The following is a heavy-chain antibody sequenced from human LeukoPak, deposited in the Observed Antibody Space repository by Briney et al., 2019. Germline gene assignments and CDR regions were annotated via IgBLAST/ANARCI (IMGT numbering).Heavy chain of an antibody. CDR3: ARDRCSSTSCYGSWFDP. D-gene: IGHD2-2*01. CDR2: ISSSSSYT. J-gene: IGHJ5*02. CDR1: GFTFSSYS. Sequence: GGSLRLSCAASGFTFSSYSMNWVRQAPGKGLEWVSSISSSSSYTYYADSVKGRFTISRDNAKNSLYLQMNSLRAEDTAVYYCARDRCSSTSCYGSWFDPWGQGTLVTVSS. V-gene: IGHV3-21*01.